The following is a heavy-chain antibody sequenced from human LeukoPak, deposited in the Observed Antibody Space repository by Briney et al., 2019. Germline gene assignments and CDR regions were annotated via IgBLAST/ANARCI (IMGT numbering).Heavy chain of an antibody. D-gene: IGHD6-6*01. CDR1: GGTFSSYA. V-gene: IGHV1-69*13. Sequence: ASVKVSCKASGGTFSSYAISWVRQAPGQGLEWMGGIIPIFGTANYAQKFQGRVTITADESTSTAYMELSSLRSEDRAAYYCARDPDSSSAGYFQHWGQGTLVTVSS. CDR2: IIPIFGTA. CDR3: ARDPDSSSAGYFQH. J-gene: IGHJ1*01.